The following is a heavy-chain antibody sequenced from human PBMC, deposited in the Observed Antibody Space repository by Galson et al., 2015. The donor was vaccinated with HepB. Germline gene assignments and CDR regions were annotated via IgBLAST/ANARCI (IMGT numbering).Heavy chain of an antibody. D-gene: IGHD5-18*01. J-gene: IGHJ3*02. CDR1: GYTFTRYA. CDR2: INAGNGNT. CDR3: ARAGDPRYSYGRGDAFDI. V-gene: IGHV1-3*01. Sequence: SVKVSCKASGYTFTRYAMHWVRQAPGQRLEWMGWINAGNGNTKYSQKIQGRVTITRDTSASTAYMELSSLRSEDTAVYYCARAGDPRYSYGRGDAFDIWGQGTMVTVSS.